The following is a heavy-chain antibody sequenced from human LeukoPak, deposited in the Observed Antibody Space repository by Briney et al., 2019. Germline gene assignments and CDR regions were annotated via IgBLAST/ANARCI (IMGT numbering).Heavy chain of an antibody. CDR2: IYYSGST. V-gene: IGHV4-59*01. J-gene: IGHJ6*03. CDR3: ARAVAVASYYYYMDV. Sequence: SETLSLTCTVSGGSISSYYWSWIRQPPGKGLEWIGYIYYSGSTNYNPSLKSRVTISVDTSKNQFSLKLSSVTAADTAVYDCARAVAVASYYYYMDVWGKGTTVTVSS. D-gene: IGHD6-19*01. CDR1: GGSISSYY.